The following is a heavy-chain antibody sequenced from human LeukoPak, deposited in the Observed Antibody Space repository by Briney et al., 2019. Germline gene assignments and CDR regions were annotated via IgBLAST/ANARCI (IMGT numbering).Heavy chain of an antibody. CDR3: AKAQWELLVNDAFDI. Sequence: GGSLRLSCAASGFTFDDYAMHWVRQAPGKGLEWVSGISWNSGSIGYADSVKGRFTISRDNAKNSLYLQMNSLRAEDTALYYCAKAQWELLVNDAFDIWGQGTMVTVSS. CDR2: ISWNSGSI. J-gene: IGHJ3*02. D-gene: IGHD1-26*01. CDR1: GFTFDDYA. V-gene: IGHV3-9*01.